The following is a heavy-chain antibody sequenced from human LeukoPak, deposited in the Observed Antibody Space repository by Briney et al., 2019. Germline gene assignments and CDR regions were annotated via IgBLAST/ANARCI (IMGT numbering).Heavy chain of an antibody. D-gene: IGHD1-26*01. CDR2: ISSSSSTI. CDR3: ARGATRSDY. J-gene: IGHJ4*02. CDR1: GFTFSSYA. Sequence: GGSLRLSCAASGFTFSSYAMSWVRQAPGKGLQWVSYISSSSSTIYCADSVKGRFTISRDNAKNSLYLQMNSLRAEDTAVYYCARGATRSDYWGQGTLVTVSS. V-gene: IGHV3-48*04.